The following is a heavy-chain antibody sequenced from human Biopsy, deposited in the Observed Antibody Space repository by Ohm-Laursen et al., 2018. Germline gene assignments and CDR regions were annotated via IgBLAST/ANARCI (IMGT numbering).Heavy chain of an antibody. CDR2: INPNSGGT. D-gene: IGHD6-19*01. CDR3: ALQSVAQMKNFDY. CDR1: GYNFTGYY. V-gene: IGHV1-2*02. J-gene: IGHJ4*02. Sequence: VSSVKVSCKTSGYNFTGYYIHWVRQAPGQGLEWMGWINPNSGGTDYSLKFQGRVTMTRDTSISTAYMQLSRLRCDDTAVYYCALQSVAQMKNFDYWGQGTLVTVSS.